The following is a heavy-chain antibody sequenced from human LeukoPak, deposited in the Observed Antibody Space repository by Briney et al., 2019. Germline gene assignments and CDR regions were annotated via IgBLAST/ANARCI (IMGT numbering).Heavy chain of an antibody. CDR1: GDSISRSTYY. D-gene: IGHD6-25*01. CDR2: VYYGRSP. CDR3: ARSSGTGTFSY. Sequence: SETLSLTCTVSGDSISRSTYYWAWIRQPPGKGLEWIGSVYYGRSPYFNLSLESRATISVDTSKNHFSLKMSSVTAADTAVYYCARSSGTGTFSYWGQGTLVTVSS. V-gene: IGHV4-39*02. J-gene: IGHJ4*02.